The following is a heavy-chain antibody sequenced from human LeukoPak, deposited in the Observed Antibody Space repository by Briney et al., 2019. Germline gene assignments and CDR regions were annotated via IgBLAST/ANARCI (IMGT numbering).Heavy chain of an antibody. CDR2: FDPEDGET. D-gene: IGHD6-6*01. CDR3: ATDRGSSSPYYYYYGMDV. CDR1: GYTFTGYY. J-gene: IGHJ6*02. Sequence: ASVKVSCKASGYTFTGYYMHWVRQAPGQGLEWMGGFDPEDGETIYAQKFQGRVTMTEDTSTDTAYMELSSLRSEDTAVYYCATDRGSSSPYYYYYGMDVWGQGTTVTVSS. V-gene: IGHV1-24*01.